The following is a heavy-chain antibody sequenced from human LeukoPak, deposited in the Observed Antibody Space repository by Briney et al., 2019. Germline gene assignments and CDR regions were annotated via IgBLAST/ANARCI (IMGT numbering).Heavy chain of an antibody. D-gene: IGHD3-22*01. CDR3: AREGYFFDSSSFFNLDY. Sequence: NPGGSLRLSCAASGFTFSDYYMSWVRQAPGKGLEWVSYISSSGSTIYYADSVKGRFTISRDNANNSLYLQLNSLRAEDTAVYYCAREGYFFDSSSFFNLDYWGQGTLVTVSS. CDR2: ISSSGSTI. J-gene: IGHJ4*02. CDR1: GFTFSDYY. V-gene: IGHV3-11*04.